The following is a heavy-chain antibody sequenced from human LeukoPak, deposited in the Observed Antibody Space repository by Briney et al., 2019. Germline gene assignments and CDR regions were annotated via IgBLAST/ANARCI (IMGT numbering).Heavy chain of an antibody. J-gene: IGHJ5*02. V-gene: IGHV1-18*01. CDR3: ARDGEGVAISVNYWFDP. D-gene: IGHD3-10*01. Sequence: ASVKVSCKASGYTFTSYGISWVRQAPGQGLEWMGWISAYNGNTNYAQKLQGRVTMTTDTSTSTAYMELRSLRSDDTAVYYCARDGEGVAISVNYWFDPWGQGTLVTVSS. CDR2: ISAYNGNT. CDR1: GYTFTSYG.